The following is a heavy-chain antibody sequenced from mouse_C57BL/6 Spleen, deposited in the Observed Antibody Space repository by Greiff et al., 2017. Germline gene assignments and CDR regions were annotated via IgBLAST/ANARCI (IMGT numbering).Heavy chain of an antibody. CDR2: INPWYSDT. J-gene: IGHJ3*01. V-gene: IGHV1-74*01. CDR1: GYTFTSYW. CDR3: ARDDFPVDY. Sequence: QVQLQQPGAELVKPGASVKLSCQASGYTFTSYWMHWVKQRPGQGLEWIGNINPWYSDTNYNQKFKGKATLTVDKSSISAYMQLSSLTSEDSAVYDCARDDFPVDYWGQGTLVTVSA.